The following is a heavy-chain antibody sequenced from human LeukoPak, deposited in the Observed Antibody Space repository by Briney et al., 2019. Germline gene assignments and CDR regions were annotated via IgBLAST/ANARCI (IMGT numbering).Heavy chain of an antibody. D-gene: IGHD1-1*01. J-gene: IGHJ4*02. V-gene: IGHV4-38-2*01. Sequence: SETLSLTCAVSGYPISSGYYWAWIRQPPGKGLEWIGSIYHRGSTYYNPSLKSRVTISVDTSKNQFSLKVTSLTVADTAVYYCARYAVNPAQVHQYYFDSWGQGTLVAVSS. CDR1: GYPISSGYY. CDR3: ARYAVNPAQVHQYYFDS. CDR2: IYHRGST.